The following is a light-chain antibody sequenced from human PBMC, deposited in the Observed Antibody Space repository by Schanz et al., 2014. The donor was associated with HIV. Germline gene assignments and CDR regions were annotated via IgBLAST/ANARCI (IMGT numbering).Light chain of an antibody. J-gene: IGLJ2*01. CDR1: SYSIGNNF. Sequence: QFMLTQPPSVSAAPGQRVTISCSGHSYSIGNNFVSWFQQLPGTAPKLLIYDDHERPSEIPDRFSGSKFGQSATLAIIGLQAGDEADYYCGAWDSGRRAVVFGGGTKLTVL. V-gene: IGLV1-51*01. CDR3: GAWDSGRRAVV. CDR2: DDH.